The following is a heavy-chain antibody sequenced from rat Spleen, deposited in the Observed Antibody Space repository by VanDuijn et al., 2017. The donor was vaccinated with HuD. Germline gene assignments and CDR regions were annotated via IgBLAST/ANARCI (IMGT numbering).Heavy chain of an antibody. V-gene: IGHV2-1*01. CDR1: GFSLTSYG. J-gene: IGHJ2*01. D-gene: IGHD1-11*01. CDR3: TRDGGPFDY. CDR2: IWGDGDT. Sequence: QVQLKESGPGLVQPSWTLSLTCTVSGFSLTSYGVHWVRQPPGKGLEWMGGIWGDGDTVYNSAFKSRLSINRDTSKSQVFLKMNSLQTEDTAIYFCTRDGGPFDYWGQGVMVTVSS.